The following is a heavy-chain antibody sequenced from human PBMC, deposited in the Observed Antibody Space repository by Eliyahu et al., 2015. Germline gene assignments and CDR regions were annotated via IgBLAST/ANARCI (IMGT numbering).Heavy chain of an antibody. CDR2: IKSKTDGGTT. D-gene: IGHD3-22*01. CDR1: GFTFSNXW. V-gene: IGHV3-15*01. J-gene: IGHJ4*02. CDR3: TTDWAYYYDSSGSGRWGY. Sequence: EVQLVESGGGLVKPGGSLRLXCAASGFTFSNXWXSWVRQAPGKGLEWVGRIKSKTDGGTTDYAAPVKGRFTISRDDSKNTLYLQMNSLKTEDTAVYYCTTDWAYYYDSSGSGRWGYWGQGTLVTVSS.